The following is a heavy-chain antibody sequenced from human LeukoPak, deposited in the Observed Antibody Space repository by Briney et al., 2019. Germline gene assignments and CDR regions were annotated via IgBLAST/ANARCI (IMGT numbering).Heavy chain of an antibody. D-gene: IGHD2-2*01. V-gene: IGHV4-39*01. CDR3: AEFYCSSTSCHAVGALDI. CDR1: GGSISSSSYY. J-gene: IGHJ3*02. Sequence: SETLSLTCTVSGGSISSSSYYWGWIRQPPGKGLEWIGSIYYSGSTYYNPSLKSRATISVDTSKNQFSLKLSSVTAADTAVYYCAEFYCSSTSCHAVGALDIWGQGTMVTVSS. CDR2: IYYSGST.